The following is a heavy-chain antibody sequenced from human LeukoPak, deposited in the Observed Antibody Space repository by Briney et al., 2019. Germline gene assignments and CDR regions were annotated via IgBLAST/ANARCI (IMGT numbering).Heavy chain of an antibody. D-gene: IGHD5-18*01. Sequence: ASVKVSCKASAYTFTDYYMHWVRQAPGQGLEWMGRINPNSGGTNYAQKFQGRVTMTRDTCISTAYMELTRAGSNDTDVYDSANSATTSRYGYVDYWGQGTLVTVSS. CDR1: AYTFTDYY. J-gene: IGHJ4*02. CDR3: ANSATTSRYGYVDY. CDR2: INPNSGGT. V-gene: IGHV1-2*02.